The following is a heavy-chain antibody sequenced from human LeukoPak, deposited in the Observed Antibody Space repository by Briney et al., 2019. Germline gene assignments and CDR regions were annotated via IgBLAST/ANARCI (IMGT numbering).Heavy chain of an antibody. CDR2: INHSGST. CDR3: ASSYCGGDCYPYFDY. D-gene: IGHD2-21*02. CDR1: GFTFSSYA. Sequence: KTGGSLRLSCAASGFTFSSYAMSWVRQPPGKGLEWIGEINHSGSTNYNPSLKSRVTISVDTSKNQFSLKLSSVTAADTAVYYCASSYCGGDCYPYFDYWGQGTLVTVSS. V-gene: IGHV4-34*01. J-gene: IGHJ4*02.